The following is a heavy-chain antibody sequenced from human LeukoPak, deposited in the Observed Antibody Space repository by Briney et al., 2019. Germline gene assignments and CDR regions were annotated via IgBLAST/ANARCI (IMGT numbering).Heavy chain of an antibody. J-gene: IGHJ5*02. D-gene: IGHD4-23*01. CDR1: GFTFSSYA. V-gene: IGHV3-30*18. CDR2: ISYDGSNK. Sequence: HPGGSLRLSCAASGFTFSSYAMSWVRQAPGKGLEWVAVISYDGSNKYYADSVKGRFTISRDNSKNTLYLQMNSLRAEDTAVYYCTKDRSNPTVGMWAWAPPDPWGQGTLVTVSS. CDR3: TKDRSNPTVGMWAWAPPDP.